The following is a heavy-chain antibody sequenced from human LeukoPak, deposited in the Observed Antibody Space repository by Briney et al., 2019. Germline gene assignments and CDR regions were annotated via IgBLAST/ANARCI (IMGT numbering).Heavy chain of an antibody. CDR2: INGRGSGT. CDR1: GFTFGNYA. J-gene: IGHJ4*02. D-gene: IGHD5-18*01. V-gene: IGHV3-23*01. CDR3: AKDSQLWFHDRYYFDC. Sequence: GGSLRLSCATSGFTFGNYAMSWVRQAPGRGLEWVSGINGRGSGTYYADSVRGRFTISSDSSKNTLYLQMNTLRAEDTAIYYCAKDSQLWFHDRYYFDCWGQGILVTVCS.